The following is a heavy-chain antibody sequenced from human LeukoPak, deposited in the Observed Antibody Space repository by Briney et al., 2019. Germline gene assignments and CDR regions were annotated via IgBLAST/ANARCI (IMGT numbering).Heavy chain of an antibody. D-gene: IGHD6-19*01. CDR3: ARDGRIAVAGFYYYYGIDV. Sequence: SETLSLTCTVSGGSISTYYWSWIRQPPGKGLEWIGYIYYGGSTNYNPSLKSRVTISVDTSKNQFSLKLSSVTAADTAMYYCARDGRIAVAGFYYYYGIDVWGQGTTVTVSS. V-gene: IGHV4-59*01. J-gene: IGHJ6*02. CDR1: GGSISTYY. CDR2: IYYGGST.